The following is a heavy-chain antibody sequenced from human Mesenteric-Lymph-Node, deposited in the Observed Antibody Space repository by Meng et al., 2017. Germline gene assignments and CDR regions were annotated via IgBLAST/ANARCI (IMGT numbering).Heavy chain of an antibody. V-gene: IGHV1-46*01. J-gene: IGHJ3*02. CDR1: GYTFTSYY. D-gene: IGHD2-2*01. Sequence: ASVKVSCKASGYTFTSYYMHWVRQAPGQGLEWMGIINPSGGSTSYAQKFQGRVTMTRDTSTSTVYMELSSLRSEDTAVYYCARDGFLGPGAVYDAFDIWGQGTMVTVSS. CDR2: INPSGGST. CDR3: ARDGFLGPGAVYDAFDI.